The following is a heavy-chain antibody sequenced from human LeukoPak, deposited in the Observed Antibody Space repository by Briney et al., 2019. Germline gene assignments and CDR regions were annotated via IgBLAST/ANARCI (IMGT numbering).Heavy chain of an antibody. CDR1: GYSISSGYY. CDR3: AREGSGYYYYYYMDV. V-gene: IGHV4-38-2*02. D-gene: IGHD2-15*01. J-gene: IGHJ6*03. Sequence: SETLSLTCTVSGYSISSGYYWGWIRQPPGKGLEWIGSIYHSGSTYYNPSLKSRVTISVDTSKNQFSLKLSSVTAADTAVYYCAREGSGYYYYYYMDVWGKGTTVTVSS. CDR2: IYHSGST.